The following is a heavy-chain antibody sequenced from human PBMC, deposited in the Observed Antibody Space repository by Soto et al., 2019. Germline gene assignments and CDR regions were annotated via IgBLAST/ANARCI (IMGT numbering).Heavy chain of an antibody. Sequence: PSETLSLTCTLSGGSISSYYWSWIRQPPGKGLEWIGYIYYSGSTNSNPSLKSRVTISVDSCKNEFSLKRSSVTAADTAVYYCARIPQRYCSGGSCYPDYYYSYMDVWGKGTRVTVSS. CDR2: IYYSGST. CDR3: ARIPQRYCSGGSCYPDYYYSYMDV. CDR1: GGSISSYY. V-gene: IGHV4-59*08. D-gene: IGHD2-15*01. J-gene: IGHJ6*03.